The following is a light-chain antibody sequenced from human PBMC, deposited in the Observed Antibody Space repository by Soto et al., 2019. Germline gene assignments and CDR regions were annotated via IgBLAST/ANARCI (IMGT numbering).Light chain of an antibody. CDR3: GSNLGLNTYV. CDR2: EVF. CDR1: NILFEIYIV. J-gene: IGLJ1*01. V-gene: IGLV2-23*02. Sequence: QSPLTQPAFVSVSCVQSISISCTRPNILFEIYIVLSYYQQHPSKGYKLIIYEVFMRPSGVSDRFSGYKSGNTVSLTISGLQAEDEAEYQCGSNLGLNTYVFGAGTKVTVL.